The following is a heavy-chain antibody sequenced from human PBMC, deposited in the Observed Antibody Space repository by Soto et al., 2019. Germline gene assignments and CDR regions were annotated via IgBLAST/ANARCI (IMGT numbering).Heavy chain of an antibody. CDR3: GKDLRPDGVWDFYS. D-gene: IGHD4-17*01. CDR1: GFTFTTYI. Sequence: GGSLRLSCAASGFTFTTYIMSWARQAPGRGPEWVSGIIQDGTTYYADSVKGRFTISRDNSWNTVYLQMANLRGEDTALYYCGKDLRPDGVWDFYSWGQGTLVTVAS. V-gene: IGHV3-23*01. CDR2: IIQDGTT. J-gene: IGHJ4*02.